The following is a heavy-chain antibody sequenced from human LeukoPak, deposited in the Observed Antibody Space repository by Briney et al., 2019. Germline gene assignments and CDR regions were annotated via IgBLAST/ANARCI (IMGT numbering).Heavy chain of an antibody. Sequence: GGSLRLSCAASGFTFSSYSMNWVRQAPGKGLEWVSSISSSSSYIYYADSVKGQFTISRDNAKNSLYLQMNSLRAEDTAVYYCARSFGEWLVPFDYWGQGTLVTVSS. CDR2: ISSSSSYI. J-gene: IGHJ4*02. CDR3: ARSFGEWLVPFDY. V-gene: IGHV3-21*01. CDR1: GFTFSSYS. D-gene: IGHD6-19*01.